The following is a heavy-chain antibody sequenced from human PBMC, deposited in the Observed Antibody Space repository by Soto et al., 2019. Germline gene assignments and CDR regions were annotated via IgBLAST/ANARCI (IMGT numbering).Heavy chain of an antibody. CDR3: AHDHPRGYFYYMDV. CDR2: ISYDGSHT. CDR1: GITFSRSG. V-gene: IGHV3-30*18. J-gene: IGHJ6*03. Sequence: QVQLVESGGGVVQPGRSLRLSCAASGITFSRSGMHWVRQAPGKGLEWITAISYDGSHTLYADSVKGRFTTSRDNSKNTLYLQMDSLRFDDTAVYYCAHDHPRGYFYYMDVWGRGTTVTVSS.